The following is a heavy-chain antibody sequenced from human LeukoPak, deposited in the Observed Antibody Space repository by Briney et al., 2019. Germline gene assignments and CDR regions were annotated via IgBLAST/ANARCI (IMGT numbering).Heavy chain of an antibody. V-gene: IGHV4-59*01. CDR2: IYYSGST. J-gene: IGHJ5*02. CDR1: GGSISSYY. D-gene: IGHD5-12*01. Sequence: PSETLSLTCTVSGGSISSYYWSWIRQPPGKGLEWIGYIYYSGSTNYNPSLKSRVTISVDTSKNQFSLKLSSVTAADTAVYYCARGLVSYWFDPWGQGTLVTVSS. CDR3: ARGLVSYWFDP.